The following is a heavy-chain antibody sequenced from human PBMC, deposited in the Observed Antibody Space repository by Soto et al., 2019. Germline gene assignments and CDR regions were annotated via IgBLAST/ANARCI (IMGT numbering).Heavy chain of an antibody. J-gene: IGHJ6*02. D-gene: IGHD2-2*01. CDR2: ISGLNGNT. Sequence: QAQLVQSGAEVKKPGASVKVSCKASGYIFSTYGVTWVRQAPGQGLEWMGWISGLNGNTDDGQKLQGRVAMIIDTPTSTAYMDLRSLRSDDTAVYYFARAEAYTTSWYAMDVWGQGTTVIVSS. V-gene: IGHV1-18*01. CDR3: ARAEAYTTSWYAMDV. CDR1: GYIFSTYG.